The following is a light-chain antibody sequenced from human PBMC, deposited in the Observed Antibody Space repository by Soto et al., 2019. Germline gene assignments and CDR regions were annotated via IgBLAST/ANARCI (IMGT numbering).Light chain of an antibody. CDR3: SSYTISSTSPYV. J-gene: IGLJ1*01. Sequence: QSVLTQPASVSGSPGQSITISCTGTSSDVGGYNYVSWYQQHPGKAPKLMIYEVSNRPSGVSNRFSGSKSGNTASLTISGLQAEDEADYYCSSYTISSTSPYVFGTGTKLTVL. CDR2: EVS. CDR1: SSDVGGYNY. V-gene: IGLV2-14*01.